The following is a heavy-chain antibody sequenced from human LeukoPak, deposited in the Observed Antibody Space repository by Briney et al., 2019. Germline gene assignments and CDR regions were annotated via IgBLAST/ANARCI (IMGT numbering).Heavy chain of an antibody. V-gene: IGHV5-51*01. Sequence: GESLKISCKGSGYSFTSYWIGWVRQMPGKGLEWMGIIYPGDSDTRYSPSFQGQVTISADKSISTAYLQWSSLKASDTAMYYCARRLCSGGSCYNSFDYWGRGTLVTVSS. D-gene: IGHD2-15*01. CDR2: IYPGDSDT. CDR1: GYSFTSYW. CDR3: ARRLCSGGSCYNSFDY. J-gene: IGHJ4*02.